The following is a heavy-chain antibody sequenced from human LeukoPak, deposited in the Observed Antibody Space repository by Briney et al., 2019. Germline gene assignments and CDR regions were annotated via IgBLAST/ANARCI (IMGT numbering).Heavy chain of an antibody. CDR2: ISSNGTTR. CDR3: ARDAIMDV. D-gene: IGHD2-2*01. CDR1: GFTFSTYS. V-gene: IGHV3-48*01. Sequence: GGSLRLSCAASGFTFSTYSMNWVRQAPGKGLKWVSYISSNGTTRYYADSVKGRFTISRDNAKNSLYLQMNSLRAEDTAVYYCARDAIMDVWGKGTTVTASS. J-gene: IGHJ6*03.